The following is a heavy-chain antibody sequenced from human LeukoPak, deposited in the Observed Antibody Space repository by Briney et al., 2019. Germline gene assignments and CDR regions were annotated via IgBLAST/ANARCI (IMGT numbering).Heavy chain of an antibody. CDR1: GFTFSSYA. J-gene: IGHJ4*02. V-gene: IGHV3-30*04. CDR3: ARVDGDYGPFDY. D-gene: IGHD4-17*01. CDR2: ISYDGSNK. Sequence: AGGSLRLSCAASGFTFSSYAMHWVRQAPGKGLEWVAVISYDGSNKYYADSVKGRFTISRDNSKNTLCLQMNSLRAEDTAVYYCARVDGDYGPFDYWGQGTLVTVSS.